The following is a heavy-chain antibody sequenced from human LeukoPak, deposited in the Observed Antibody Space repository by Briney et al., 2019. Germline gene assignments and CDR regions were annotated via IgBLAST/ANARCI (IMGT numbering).Heavy chain of an antibody. J-gene: IGHJ3*02. D-gene: IGHD3-16*01. Sequence: TGESLRLSCAASGFTFSSCAMRWVRQAPGKGLEWVSAISTSGGTTHYADSVKGRFTISRDNSKNTVYLQMNSLRAEDTAIYYCAKAVSVGGGAFHIWGQGTMVTVSS. V-gene: IGHV3-23*01. CDR1: GFTFSSCA. CDR2: ISTSGGTT. CDR3: AKAVSVGGGAFHI.